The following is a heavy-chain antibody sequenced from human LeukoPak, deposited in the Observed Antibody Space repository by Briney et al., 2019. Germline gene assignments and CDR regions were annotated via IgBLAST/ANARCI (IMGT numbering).Heavy chain of an antibody. J-gene: IGHJ2*01. D-gene: IGHD2-2*01. Sequence: SETLSLTCTVSGGSISSYYWSWIRQPPGKGLEWIGYIYYSGSTNYNPSLKSRVTISVDTSKNQFSLKLSSVTAADTAVYYCARVYCSSTSCLLSYWYFDLWGRGTLVTVSS. CDR1: GGSISSYY. V-gene: IGHV4-59*01. CDR3: ARVYCSSTSCLLSYWYFDL. CDR2: IYYSGST.